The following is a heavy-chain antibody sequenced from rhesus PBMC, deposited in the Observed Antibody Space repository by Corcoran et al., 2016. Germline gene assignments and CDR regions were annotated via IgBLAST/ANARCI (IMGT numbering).Heavy chain of an antibody. V-gene: IGHV4-169*02. J-gene: IGHJ1*01. CDR1: GGSIRSSY. D-gene: IGHD2-33*01. Sequence: QLQLQESGPGLVKPSATLSLTCAVSGGSIRSSYWTGTRRAPGKGLGGLEWIGYIYGSGRSTNYNPSLKSRVTLSVDTSNNQPSLKVSSVTAADTAVYYCASIRSDSACYHFEFWGQGALVTVSS. CDR2: IYGSGRST. CDR3: ASIRSDSACYHFEF.